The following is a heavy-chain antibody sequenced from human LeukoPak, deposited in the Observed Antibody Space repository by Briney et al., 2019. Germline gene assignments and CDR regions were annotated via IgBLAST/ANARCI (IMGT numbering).Heavy chain of an antibody. V-gene: IGHV4-34*01. J-gene: IGHJ4*02. D-gene: IGHD1-26*01. CDR1: GGSFSGYY. CDR2: INHSGST. Sequence: RSSETLSLTCAVYGGSFSGYYWSWIRQPPGKGLEWIGEINHSGSTNYNPSLKSRVTISVDTSKNQFSLKLSSVTAADTAVYYCARVQWETQDWGQGTLVTVSS. CDR3: ARVQWETQD.